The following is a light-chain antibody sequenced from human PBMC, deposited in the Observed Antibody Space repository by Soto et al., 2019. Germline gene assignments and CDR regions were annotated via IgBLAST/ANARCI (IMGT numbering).Light chain of an antibody. CDR3: SSYTKSNTLV. CDR2: DVT. Sequence: QSVLTQPASVSGSPGQTMTISCTGTSSDVGAYNSVSWYQQHPGKAPKLMIYDVTNRPSGVSDRFSGSQSGNTASLTISGLQAEDEADYYCSSYTKSNTLVFGAGTKVTVL. V-gene: IGLV2-14*01. CDR1: SSDVGAYNS. J-gene: IGLJ1*01.